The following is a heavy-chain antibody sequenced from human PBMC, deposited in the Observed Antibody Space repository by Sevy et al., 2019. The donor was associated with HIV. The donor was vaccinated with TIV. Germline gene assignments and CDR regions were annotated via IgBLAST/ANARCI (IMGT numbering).Heavy chain of an antibody. D-gene: IGHD1-20*01. Sequence: ASVKASCKVSGYTLTELSMHWVRQAPGKGLEWMGGFDPEDCETIYAQKFQGRVTMTEDTSTDTAYMELSSLRSEDTAVYYCATGFITGSRFYYYYGMDVWGQGTTVTVSS. CDR1: GYTLTELS. J-gene: IGHJ6*02. V-gene: IGHV1-24*01. CDR2: FDPEDCET. CDR3: ATGFITGSRFYYYYGMDV.